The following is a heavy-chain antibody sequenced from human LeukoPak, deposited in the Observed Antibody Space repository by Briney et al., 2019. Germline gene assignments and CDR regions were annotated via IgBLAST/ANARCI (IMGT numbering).Heavy chain of an antibody. J-gene: IGHJ6*02. CDR2: IYSGGST. D-gene: IGHD6-6*01. CDR1: GFTVSSNY. V-gene: IGHV3-66*01. CDR3: ARSYSSYGYYYYGMDV. Sequence: GGSLRLSCAASGFTVSSNYMSWVRQAPGKGLEWVSVIYSGGSTYYADSVKGRFTISRDNSKNTLYLQMNSLRAEDTAVYYCARSYSSYGYYYYGMDVWGQGTTVTVSS.